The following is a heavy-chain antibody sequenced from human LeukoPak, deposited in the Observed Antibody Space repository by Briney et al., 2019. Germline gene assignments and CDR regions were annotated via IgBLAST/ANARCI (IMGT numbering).Heavy chain of an antibody. CDR3: ARGRWGDIVAYYFDY. CDR1: GGSISSGGYY. J-gene: IGHJ4*02. CDR2: IYYSGST. D-gene: IGHD5-12*01. V-gene: IGHV4-31*03. Sequence: SETLSLTCTVSGGSISSGGYYWSWIRQHPGKGLEWIGYIYYSGSTYYNPSLKSRVTISVDTSKNQFSLKLSSVTAADTAVYYCARGRWGDIVAYYFDYWGQGTLVTVSS.